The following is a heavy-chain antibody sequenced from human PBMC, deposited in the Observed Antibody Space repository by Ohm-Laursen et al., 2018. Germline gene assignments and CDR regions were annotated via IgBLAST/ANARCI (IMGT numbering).Heavy chain of an antibody. Sequence: SLRLSCAASGFALSEYTLSWVRQAPGKGLAWIGFIRSEGFGATIEYAASMKGRFIISRDDSKSTAYLQMNSLKTEDTAVYFCTRDGTYYYDSSGYYYVGAYYYGMDVWGQGTTVTVSS. D-gene: IGHD3-22*01. CDR3: TRDGTYYYDSSGYYYVGAYYYGMDV. CDR2: IRSEGFGATI. V-gene: IGHV3-49*04. CDR1: GFALSEYT. J-gene: IGHJ6*02.